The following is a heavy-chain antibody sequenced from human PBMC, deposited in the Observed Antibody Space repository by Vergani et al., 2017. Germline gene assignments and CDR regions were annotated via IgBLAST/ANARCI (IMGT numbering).Heavy chain of an antibody. Sequence: QVQLQESGPGLVKPSETLSLTCTVSGGSISSYYWSWIRQPPGKGLEWIGYIYYSGSTNYNPSLKRRVTISVDTSKNQFSLKLSSVTAADTAVYYCARVNEDIVATTFDYWGQGTLVTVSS. D-gene: IGHD5-12*01. J-gene: IGHJ4*02. CDR3: ARVNEDIVATTFDY. CDR2: IYYSGST. V-gene: IGHV4-59*01. CDR1: GGSISSYY.